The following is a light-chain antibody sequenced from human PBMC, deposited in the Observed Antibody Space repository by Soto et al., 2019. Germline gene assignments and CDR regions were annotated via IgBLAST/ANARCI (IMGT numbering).Light chain of an antibody. CDR3: QQFDSLPIT. Sequence: DIQMTQSPSSLSASVGDRVTITCQASQDITNYLNWYQQKPGKAPRLLVYDGSNLDTGVPSRFSGSGSGTHFSVTISSLHPEDIATYYCQQFDSLPITGGQGTRLEI. J-gene: IGKJ5*01. CDR2: DGS. V-gene: IGKV1-33*01. CDR1: QDITNY.